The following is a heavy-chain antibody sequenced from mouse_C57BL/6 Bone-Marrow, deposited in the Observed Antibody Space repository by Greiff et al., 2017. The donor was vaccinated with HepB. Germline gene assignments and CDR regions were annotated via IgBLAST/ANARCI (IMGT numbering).Heavy chain of an antibody. Sequence: EVKLQESGPELVKPGASVKISCKASGYTFTDYYMNWVKQSHGKSLEWIGDINPNNGGISYNQKFKGKATLTVDKSSSTAYMELRSLTSEDSAVYYCAKYSNYSGYAMDYWGQGTSVTVSS. CDR2: INPNNGGI. J-gene: IGHJ4*01. V-gene: IGHV1-26*01. CDR3: AKYSNYSGYAMDY. CDR1: GYTFTDYY. D-gene: IGHD2-5*01.